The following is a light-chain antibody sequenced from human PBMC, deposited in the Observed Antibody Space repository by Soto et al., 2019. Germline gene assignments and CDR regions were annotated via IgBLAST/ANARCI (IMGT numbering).Light chain of an antibody. Sequence: QSVLTQPPSVSAAPGQKVTTSCSGSSSNIGKYYVSWHQQLPGTAPKLLIYENDKRPSGIPDRFSGSKSGTSATLGITGLQTGDEADYYCGTWDSSLTTFVFGTGTKVT. CDR3: GTWDSSLTTFV. CDR2: END. J-gene: IGLJ1*01. V-gene: IGLV1-51*02. CDR1: SSNIGKYY.